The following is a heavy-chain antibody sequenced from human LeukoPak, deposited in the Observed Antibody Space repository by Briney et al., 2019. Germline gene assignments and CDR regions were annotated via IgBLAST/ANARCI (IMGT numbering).Heavy chain of an antibody. CDR3: AKDVYSNYYFDY. V-gene: IGHV3-23*01. D-gene: IGHD4-11*01. CDR1: GFTFSSYW. J-gene: IGHJ4*02. Sequence: GGSLRLSCAASGFTFSSYWMSWVRQAPGKGLEWVSAISGSGGSTYYADSVKGRFTISRDNSKNALYLQMNSLRAEDTAVYYCAKDVYSNYYFDYWGQGTLVTVSS. CDR2: ISGSGGST.